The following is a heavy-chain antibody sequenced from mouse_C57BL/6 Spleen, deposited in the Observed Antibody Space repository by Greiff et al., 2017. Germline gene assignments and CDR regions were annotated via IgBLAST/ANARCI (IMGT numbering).Heavy chain of an antibody. CDR2: INPSNGGT. Sequence: QVQLQQPGTELVKPGASVKLSCKASGYTFTSYWMHWVKQRPGQGLEWIGNINPSNGGTNYNEKFKSKATLTVDKSSSTDYMKLSSLTSEDSAVYYWAREGDSSGYVPYWGQGTLVTVSA. D-gene: IGHD3-2*02. CDR1: GYTFTSYW. CDR3: AREGDSSGYVPY. J-gene: IGHJ3*01. V-gene: IGHV1-53*01.